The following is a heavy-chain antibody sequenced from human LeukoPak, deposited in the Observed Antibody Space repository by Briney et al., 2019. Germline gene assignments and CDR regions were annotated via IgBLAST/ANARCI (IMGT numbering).Heavy chain of an antibody. CDR1: GYTFTSYS. D-gene: IGHD4-17*01. J-gene: IGHJ3*01. V-gene: IGHV1-18*01. CDR3: ARPKHDYGDYRDAFDL. Sequence: ASVKVSCKASGYTFTSYSINWVRQAPGQGLEWMGWISGYNTNTNYAQKLQGRVTMPTDTSTSTAYMELRSLRSDDTAVYYCARPKHDYGDYRDAFDLWGQGTVVTVSS. CDR2: ISGYNTNT.